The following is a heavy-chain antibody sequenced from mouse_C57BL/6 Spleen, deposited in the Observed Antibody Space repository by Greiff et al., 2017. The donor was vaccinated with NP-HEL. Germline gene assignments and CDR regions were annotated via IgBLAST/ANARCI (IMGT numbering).Heavy chain of an antibody. CDR2: ISNGGGST. CDR3: ARQGDYDYGWFAY. CDR1: GFTFSDYY. D-gene: IGHD2-4*01. J-gene: IGHJ3*01. Sequence: EVNLVESGGGLVQPGGSLKLSCAASGFTFSDYYMYWVRQTPEKRLEWVAYISNGGGSTYYPDTVKGRFTISRDNAKNTLYLQMSRLKSEDTAMYYCARQGDYDYGWFAYWGQGTLVTVSA. V-gene: IGHV5-12*01.